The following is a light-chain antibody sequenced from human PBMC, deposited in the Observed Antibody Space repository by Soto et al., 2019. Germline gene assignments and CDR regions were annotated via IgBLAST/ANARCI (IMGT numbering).Light chain of an antibody. CDR1: QSVSSSF. Sequence: EIVLTQSPGTLSLSPGERATLSCRASQSVSSSFLAWYQQKPGQAPRPRIYGASSRATGIPDRFSGSGSGTDFTLTISRLEPEDFAVYYCQQYDSSPWTFGQGTKVEIK. CDR3: QQYDSSPWT. CDR2: GAS. V-gene: IGKV3-20*01. J-gene: IGKJ1*01.